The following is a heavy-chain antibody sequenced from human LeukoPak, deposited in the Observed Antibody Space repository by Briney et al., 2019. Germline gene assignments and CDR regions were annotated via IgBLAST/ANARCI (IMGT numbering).Heavy chain of an antibody. CDR2: IYPGDSDT. V-gene: IGHV5-51*01. D-gene: IGHD3-22*01. CDR1: GYTFTSYW. J-gene: IGHJ5*02. CDR3: ARLRDSKNWFDP. Sequence: GESLKISCKGSGYTFTSYWIGWVRQMPGKGLEWMGIIYPGDSDTRYSPSFRGQVTISADKSINTAYLQWNSLKASDTAMYYCARLRDSKNWFDPWGQGTLVTVSS.